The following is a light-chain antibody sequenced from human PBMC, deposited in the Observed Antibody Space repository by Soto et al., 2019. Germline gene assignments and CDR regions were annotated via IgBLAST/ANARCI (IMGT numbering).Light chain of an antibody. CDR2: GAS. Sequence: EIVMTQSPATLSVSPGERATLSCRASQSVSRNLAWYQQKPGQAPRLLIYGASTRATGIPARFSGSGSVTEFTLTISSRQSEDFAVYYCQQYNNWPPWTFGQGTKVEIK. V-gene: IGKV3-15*01. CDR3: QQYNNWPPWT. J-gene: IGKJ1*01. CDR1: QSVSRN.